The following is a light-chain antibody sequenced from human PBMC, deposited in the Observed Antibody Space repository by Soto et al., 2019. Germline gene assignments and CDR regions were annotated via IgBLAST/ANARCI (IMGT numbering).Light chain of an antibody. J-gene: IGLJ3*02. Sequence: QSALTQPASVSGSPGQSITISCTGTSSDVGGYNYVSWYQQHPGKAPKLMIYDVSNWPSGVSNRFSGSKSGNTASLTISGLQAEDEADYYCSSYTSSNTGVFGGGTKLTVL. CDR1: SSDVGGYNY. V-gene: IGLV2-14*03. CDR3: SSYTSSNTGV. CDR2: DVS.